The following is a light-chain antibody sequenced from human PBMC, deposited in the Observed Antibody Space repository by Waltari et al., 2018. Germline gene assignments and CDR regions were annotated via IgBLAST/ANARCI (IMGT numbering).Light chain of an antibody. CDR1: ESISSIH. CDR2: GAS. J-gene: IGKJ3*01. Sequence: EIVLTQTPGTLSLSPGERAILSCRTSESISSIHLAWYQQKPGQVPRVLIYGASSRATGIPVRFSGSGSGTDFTLTISRLEPEDFGVYYCQQYGSSPFTFGPGTTVDIK. V-gene: IGKV3-20*01. CDR3: QQYGSSPFT.